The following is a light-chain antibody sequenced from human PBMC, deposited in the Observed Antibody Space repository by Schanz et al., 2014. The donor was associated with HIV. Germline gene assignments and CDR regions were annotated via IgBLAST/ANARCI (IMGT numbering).Light chain of an antibody. CDR1: QSISNN. CDR3: QQFSGSPIT. Sequence: EIVLSQSPGTLSVSPGERATLSCRASQSISNNLAWYQQKLGQAPRLLIYGTSTRATGIPARFSGSGSGTEFTLTISRLEPEDFAVYYCQQFSGSPITFGQGTRLEIK. J-gene: IGKJ5*01. V-gene: IGKV3-20*01. CDR2: GTS.